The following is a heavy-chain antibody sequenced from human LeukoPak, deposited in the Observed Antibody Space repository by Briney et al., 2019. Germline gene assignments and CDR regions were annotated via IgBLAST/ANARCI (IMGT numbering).Heavy chain of an antibody. CDR2: ISYDGSNK. D-gene: IGHD3-3*01. J-gene: IGHJ4*02. CDR1: GFTFSSYA. CDR3: ARDAYYDFWSGYSYYFDY. Sequence: GGSLRLSCAASGFTFSSYAMHWVRQAPGKGLEWVAVISYDGSNKYYADSVKGRFTISRDNSKNTLYLQMNGLRAEDTAVYYCARDAYYDFWSGYSYYFDYWGQGTLVTVSS. V-gene: IGHV3-30-3*01.